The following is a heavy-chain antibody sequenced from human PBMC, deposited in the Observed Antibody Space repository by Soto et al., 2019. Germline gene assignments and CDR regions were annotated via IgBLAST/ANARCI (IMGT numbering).Heavy chain of an antibody. CDR2: ISSYGSDT. CDR1: GFTFSRYW. CDR3: ASNYAYAEGYYWYGIDV. Sequence: VQLVESGGGLVLPGGSLRLSCAASGFTFSRYWMHWVRQAPGKGLVWVSRISSYGSDTHYADSVKGRFTISRDNAKNTLCLQMNSLRADDTAVYYCASNYAYAEGYYWYGIDVWGQGTTVTVSS. D-gene: IGHD3-16*01. J-gene: IGHJ6*02. V-gene: IGHV3-74*01.